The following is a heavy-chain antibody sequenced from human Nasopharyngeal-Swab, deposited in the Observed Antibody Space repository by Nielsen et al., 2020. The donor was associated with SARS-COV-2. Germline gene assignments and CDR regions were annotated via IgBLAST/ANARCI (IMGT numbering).Heavy chain of an antibody. Sequence: GGSLRLSCAASGFTFSSYAMSWVRQAPGKGLEWVSAISGSGGSTYYADSVKGRFTISRDNSKNTLYLQMNSLRAENTAVYYCAKDGMVRGAFDIWGQGTMVTVSS. J-gene: IGHJ3*02. CDR1: GFTFSSYA. CDR3: AKDGMVRGAFDI. V-gene: IGHV3-23*01. CDR2: ISGSGGST. D-gene: IGHD5-18*01.